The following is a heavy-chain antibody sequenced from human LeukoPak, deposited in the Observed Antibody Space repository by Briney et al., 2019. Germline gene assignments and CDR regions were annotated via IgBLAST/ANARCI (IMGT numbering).Heavy chain of an antibody. D-gene: IGHD3-10*01. CDR1: AGSISSSSYY. CDR3: ARYYGSGSYYSLGYFDY. J-gene: IGHJ4*02. V-gene: IGHV4-39*01. Sequence: PSETLSLTCTVSAGSISSSSYYWGWIRQPPGKGLEWIGSIYYSGSTYYNPSLKSRVTISVDTSKNQFSLKLSSVTAADTAVYYCARYYGSGSYYSLGYFDYWGQGTLVTVSS. CDR2: IYYSGST.